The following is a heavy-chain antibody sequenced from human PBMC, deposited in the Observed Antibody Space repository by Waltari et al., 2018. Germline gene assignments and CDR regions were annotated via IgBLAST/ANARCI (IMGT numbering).Heavy chain of an antibody. CDR2: IIPILGIA. CDR3: ARAGTEGYYYGMDV. CDR1: GCPFSSYA. Sequence: QVQLGQSGAEVKKPGSSLQVSCKASGCPFSSYAICWWRQAPGQGLEWMGRIIPILGIANYAQKFQGRVTITADKSTSTAYMELSSLRSEDTAVYYCARAGTEGYYYGMDVWGQGTTVTVSS. V-gene: IGHV1-69*04. J-gene: IGHJ6*02.